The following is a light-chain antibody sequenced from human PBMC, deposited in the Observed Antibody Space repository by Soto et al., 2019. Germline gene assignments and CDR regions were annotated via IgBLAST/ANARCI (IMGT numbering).Light chain of an antibody. CDR2: DVS. J-gene: IGLJ1*01. V-gene: IGLV2-14*01. CDR1: SSDVGGYNY. Sequence: QSALTQPASVSGSPGQSITISCTGTSSDVGGYNYVSWYQQHPGKDPQLVIYDVSNRPSGVSNRFSGSKSGTTASLTISGLQAEDEADYYCSSYTSSSTLGVFGTGTKLTVL. CDR3: SSYTSSSTLGV.